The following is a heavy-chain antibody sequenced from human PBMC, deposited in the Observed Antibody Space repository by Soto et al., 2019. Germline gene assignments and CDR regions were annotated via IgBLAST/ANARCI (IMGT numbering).Heavy chain of an antibody. Sequence: VQLVQSGAEVKKPGASVKVSCKAPGYTFTGYYMHWVRQAPGQGLEWMGWISPNSGGTNCAQKFQGWVTMNRDTSISTAYMQQSRLRSHDTAVYYCARASDFGGGYYIGWYYYDAMDVWGQGTTVTVSS. D-gene: IGHD3-3*01. CDR2: ISPNSGGT. V-gene: IGHV1-2*04. J-gene: IGHJ6*02. CDR1: GYTFTGYY. CDR3: ARASDFGGGYYIGWYYYDAMDV.